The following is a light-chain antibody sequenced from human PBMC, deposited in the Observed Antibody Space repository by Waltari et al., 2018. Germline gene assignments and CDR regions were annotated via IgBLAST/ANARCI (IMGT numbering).Light chain of an antibody. CDR3: QSYDSSLSGVI. Sequence: QSVLTHPPSVSGAPGQRITISCPGTSSHTRAGYDVHPYLQLPGTAPKLPILGNNNRPSGVPDRFSASKSDTSASLAITGLQAEDEADYYCQSYDSSLSGVIFGGGTKLTVL. J-gene: IGLJ2*01. CDR2: GNN. CDR1: SSHTRAGYD. V-gene: IGLV1-40*01.